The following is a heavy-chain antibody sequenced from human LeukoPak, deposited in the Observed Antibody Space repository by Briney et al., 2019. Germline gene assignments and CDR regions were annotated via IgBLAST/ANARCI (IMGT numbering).Heavy chain of an antibody. CDR3: ARYYYYGSGTDAFDI. D-gene: IGHD3-10*01. J-gene: IGHJ3*02. CDR2: ISGSGGHT. V-gene: IGHV3-9*01. Sequence: PGRSLRLSCAASGFTFDDYAMHWVRQAPGKGLEWVSGISGSGGHTYYADSVKGRFTISRDNAKNSLYLQMNSLRAEDTAVYYCARYYYYGSGTDAFDIWGQGTMVTVSS. CDR1: GFTFDDYA.